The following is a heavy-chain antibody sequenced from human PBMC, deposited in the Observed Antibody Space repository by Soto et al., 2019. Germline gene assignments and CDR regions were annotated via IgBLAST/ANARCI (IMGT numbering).Heavy chain of an antibody. J-gene: IGHJ4*02. Sequence: LRLSCSASGFSFRDSAMHWVRQAPGKRLEYVSAISTNGRSTYYADSVKGRFTISRDNSKNTVHLQMSSLRTEDTAVYYCLRDIFGVVIFDSWGQGTPVTVSS. D-gene: IGHD3-3*01. CDR2: ISTNGRST. CDR3: LRDIFGVVIFDS. CDR1: GFSFRDSA. V-gene: IGHV3-64D*06.